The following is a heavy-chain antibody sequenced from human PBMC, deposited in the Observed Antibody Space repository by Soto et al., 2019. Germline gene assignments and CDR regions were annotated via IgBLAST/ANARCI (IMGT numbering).Heavy chain of an antibody. CDR3: ARDAPTIRYCSSTSCDAFDY. CDR1: GVTFWSSW. J-gene: IGHJ4*02. CDR2: INSDGSST. V-gene: IGHV3-74*01. Sequence: GGSLRLSCAASGVTFWSSWMHGVRQTPGKGLVWVSRINSDGSSTSYADSVKGRFTISRDNAKNTLYLQMNSLRAEDTAVYYCARDAPTIRYCSSTSCDAFDYWGQGTLVTVSS. D-gene: IGHD2-2*01.